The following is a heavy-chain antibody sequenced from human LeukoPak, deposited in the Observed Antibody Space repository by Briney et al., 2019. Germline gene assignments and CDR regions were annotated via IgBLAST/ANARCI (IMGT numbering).Heavy chain of an antibody. J-gene: IGHJ4*02. D-gene: IGHD3-3*01. CDR3: AKEIFGVVIMSFDY. CDR2: IRYDGSNK. Sequence: PGGSLRLSCAASGFTFSSYAMSWVRQAPGKGLEWVAFIRYDGSNKYYADSVKGRFTISRDNSKNTLYLQMNSLRAEDTAVYYCAKEIFGVVIMSFDYWGQGTLVTVSS. V-gene: IGHV3-30*02. CDR1: GFTFSSYA.